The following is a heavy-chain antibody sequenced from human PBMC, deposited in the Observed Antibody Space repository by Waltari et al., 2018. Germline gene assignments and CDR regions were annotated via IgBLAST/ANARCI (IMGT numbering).Heavy chain of an antibody. CDR2: INVGNGDT. CDR3: ARGSRLPFFDW. CDR1: GYTFISYS. J-gene: IGHJ4*02. D-gene: IGHD4-17*01. Sequence: QVQLVQSGTEVKKPGATVKVSCKTSGYTFISYSMHWVRQAPGQRPDWMGWINVGNGDTIYSQEFQGRVTITRDTFAGTTYMELRSLGSENMAVYFCARGSRLPFFDWWGQGTLVSVSS. V-gene: IGHV1-3*03.